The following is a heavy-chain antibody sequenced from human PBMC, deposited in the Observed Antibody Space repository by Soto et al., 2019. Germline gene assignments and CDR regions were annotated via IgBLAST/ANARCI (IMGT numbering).Heavy chain of an antibody. CDR2: IYSSGST. Sequence: QVQLQDSGPGLVEPSETLSLTCTVSGGSISSYYWCWIRQPPGKGLEWIGYIYSSGSTNYNPSLKRGVTISVDTSKNQLSLKLSYVTAADTDVYYCERRYGGTLDYWGQGTLVTVSS. CDR3: ERRYGGTLDY. D-gene: IGHD4-17*01. CDR1: GGSISSYY. V-gene: IGHV4-59*08. J-gene: IGHJ4*02.